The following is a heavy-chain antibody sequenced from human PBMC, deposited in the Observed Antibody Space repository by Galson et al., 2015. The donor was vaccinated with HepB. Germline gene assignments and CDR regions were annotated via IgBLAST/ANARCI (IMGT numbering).Heavy chain of an antibody. CDR2: ISYDGSNK. V-gene: IGHV3-30*04. D-gene: IGHD3-22*01. CDR1: GFTFSSYA. J-gene: IGHJ3*02. Sequence: SLRLSCAASGFTFSSYAMHWVRQAPGKGLEWVAVISYDGSNKYYADSVKGRFTISRDNSKNTLYLQMNSLRAEDTAVYYCARVPDYYDSSGSAFDIWGQGTMVTVSS. CDR3: ARVPDYYDSSGSAFDI.